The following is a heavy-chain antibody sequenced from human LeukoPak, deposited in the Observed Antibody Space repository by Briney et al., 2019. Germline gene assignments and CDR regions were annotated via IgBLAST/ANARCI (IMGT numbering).Heavy chain of an antibody. CDR1: AFTFSSYW. Sequence: GGSLRLSCVASAFTFSSYWMTWVRQAPGKGLEGWASIKQDGSEKYYVDSVKGRFIISRDNAKNSLYLQMNSLRAEDTAVYYCARDGGYCSGGTCYSTYWGQGTLVTVSS. V-gene: IGHV3-7*03. CDR2: IKQDGSEK. D-gene: IGHD2-15*01. CDR3: ARDGGYCSGGTCYSTY. J-gene: IGHJ4*02.